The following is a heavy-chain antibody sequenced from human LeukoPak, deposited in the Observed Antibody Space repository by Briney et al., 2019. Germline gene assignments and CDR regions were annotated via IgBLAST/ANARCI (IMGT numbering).Heavy chain of an antibody. V-gene: IGHV4-39*01. CDR3: ARPLRFPNDAFDI. CDR2: IYYSGST. D-gene: IGHD3-3*01. CDR1: GGSISSSSYY. Sequence: SETLSLTCTVSGGSISSSSYYWGWIRQPPGKGLEWIGSIYYSGSTYYNPSLKSRVTISVDTSKNQFSLKLSSVTAADTAVYYCARPLRFPNDAFDIWGQGTMVTVSS. J-gene: IGHJ3*02.